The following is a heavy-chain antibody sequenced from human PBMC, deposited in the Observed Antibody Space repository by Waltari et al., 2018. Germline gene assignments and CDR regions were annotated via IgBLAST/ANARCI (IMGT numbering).Heavy chain of an antibody. D-gene: IGHD3-10*01. Sequence: QLQLQESGPGLVKPSETLSLTCTVSGGSISSSSYYWGWIRQPPGKGLEWIGSIYYSGSTYYNPSRKSRVTISVDTSKNQFSLKLSSVTAADTAVYYCARGTGEDAFDIWGQGTMVTVSS. CDR2: IYYSGST. J-gene: IGHJ3*02. V-gene: IGHV4-39*01. CDR1: GGSISSSSYY. CDR3: ARGTGEDAFDI.